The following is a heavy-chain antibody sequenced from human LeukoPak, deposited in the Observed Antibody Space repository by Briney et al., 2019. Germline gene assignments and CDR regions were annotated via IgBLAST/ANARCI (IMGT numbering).Heavy chain of an antibody. CDR1: GGSISIYY. J-gene: IGHJ4*02. CDR2: IYYRGGT. D-gene: IGHD3-22*01. Sequence: SGPTLVNPSATLSLTCTGSGGSISIYYSSWIRQPPGRGLEWIGYIYYRGGTNYNPSLKSRVTISVDTSKNQFSLKLSSVTAADTAVYYCARCGALGSSGYYYFDYWGQGTLVTVSS. V-gene: IGHV4-59*01. CDR3: ARCGALGSSGYYYFDY.